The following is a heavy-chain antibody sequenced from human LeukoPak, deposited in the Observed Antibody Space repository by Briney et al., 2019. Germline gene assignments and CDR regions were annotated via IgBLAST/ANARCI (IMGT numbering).Heavy chain of an antibody. CDR1: GGTFSSYT. D-gene: IGHD2-2*01. J-gene: IGHJ4*02. V-gene: IGHV1-69*04. CDR3: ARDGLDPQYQLLLVSGDY. CDR2: IIPILGIA. Sequence: GASVKVSCXASGGTFSSYTISWVRQAPGQGLGWMGRIIPILGIANYAQKFQGRVTITADKSTSTAYMELSSLRSEDTAVYYCARDGLDPQYQLLLVSGDYWGQGTLVTVSS.